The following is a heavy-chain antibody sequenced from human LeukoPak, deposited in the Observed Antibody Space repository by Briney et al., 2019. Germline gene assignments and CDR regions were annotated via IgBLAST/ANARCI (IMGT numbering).Heavy chain of an antibody. CDR2: ISVIGGT. CDR1: GFTFSSYA. Sequence: GGSLRLSCAASGFTFSSYAMSWVRHAPGKGLVWVSSISVIGGTYYADSVKGRFTISRDNSKNTLYLQMNSLRAEDTAVYYCAKRFSVAGSTYYFDYWGQGTLVPVSS. J-gene: IGHJ4*02. D-gene: IGHD6-19*01. CDR3: AKRFSVAGSTYYFDY. V-gene: IGHV3-23*01.